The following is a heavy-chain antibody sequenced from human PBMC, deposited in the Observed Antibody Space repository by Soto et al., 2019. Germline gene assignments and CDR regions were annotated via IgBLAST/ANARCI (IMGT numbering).Heavy chain of an antibody. D-gene: IGHD6-19*01. CDR1: GYSISSGSY. J-gene: IGHJ4*01. Sequence: XATLSLPCTVSGYSISSGSYWWWIRQPPGKGPEWIASIYHGGTTFYNPSLKSRVTVSVDKSNNQFSLKLRSVTAADTAVYYCAKANVTVVAGSTFDYWGHRTLVTVPS. CDR3: AKANVTVVAGSTFDY. CDR2: IYHGGTT. V-gene: IGHV4-38-2*02.